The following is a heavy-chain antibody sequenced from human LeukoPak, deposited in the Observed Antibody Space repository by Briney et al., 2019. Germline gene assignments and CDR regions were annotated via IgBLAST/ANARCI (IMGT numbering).Heavy chain of an antibody. V-gene: IGHV3-21*01. D-gene: IGHD3-22*01. J-gene: IGHJ4*02. CDR3: ARYYDYDSRGYYYCFDY. CDR2: ISSSSSYI. CDR1: GFTFSSYS. Sequence: GGSLRLSCAASGFTFSSYSLNWVRQAPGKGLEWVSSISSSSSYIYYADSVKGRFTISRDNAKNSLYLQMNSLRAEDTALYYCARYYDYDSRGYYYCFDYWGQGTLVTVSS.